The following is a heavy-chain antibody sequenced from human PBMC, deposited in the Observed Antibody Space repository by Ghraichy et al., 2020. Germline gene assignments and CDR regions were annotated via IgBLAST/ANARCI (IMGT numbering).Heavy chain of an antibody. CDR3: ARIPASHDCWSGYYSGGRYYYYGMDV. V-gene: IGHV3-30-3*01. Sequence: GGSLRLSCAASGFTFSSYAMHWVRQAPGKGLEWVAVISYDGSNKYYADSVKGRFTISRDNSKNTLYLQMNSLRAEDTAVYYCARIPASHDCWSGYYSGGRYYYYGMDVGGQGTTVTVSS. CDR1: GFTFSSYA. CDR2: ISYDGSNK. D-gene: IGHD3-3*01. J-gene: IGHJ6*02.